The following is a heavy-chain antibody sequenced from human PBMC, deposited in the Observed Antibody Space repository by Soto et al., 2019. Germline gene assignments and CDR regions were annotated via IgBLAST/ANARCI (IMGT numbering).Heavy chain of an antibody. CDR2: IYSGGST. D-gene: IGHD6-13*01. CDR1: GFTVSSNY. V-gene: IGHV3-53*01. CDR3: VSTETSGSSTKIAAAGTGSSWYFDL. Sequence: GGSLRLSCAASGFTVSSNYMSWVRQAPGKGLEWVSVIYSGGSTYYADSVKGRFTISRDNSKNTLYLQMNSLRAEDTAVYYCVSTETSGSSTKIAAAGTGSSWYFDLWGRGTLVTVSS. J-gene: IGHJ2*01.